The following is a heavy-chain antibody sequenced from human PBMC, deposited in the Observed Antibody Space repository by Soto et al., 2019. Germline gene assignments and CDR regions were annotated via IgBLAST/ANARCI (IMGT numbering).Heavy chain of an antibody. V-gene: IGHV4-31*03. J-gene: IGHJ4*02. CDR2: IYYSGST. CDR3: ARRPCSGGSCSEYYFDY. D-gene: IGHD2-15*01. CDR1: GGSISSGGYY. Sequence: QVQLQESGPGLVKPSQTLSLTCTVSGGSISSGGYYWSWIRQHPGKGLEWIGYIYYSGSTYYNPSLKSRVTISVDTSKNQFSLKLSSVTAADTAVYYCARRPCSGGSCSEYYFDYWGQGTLVTVSS.